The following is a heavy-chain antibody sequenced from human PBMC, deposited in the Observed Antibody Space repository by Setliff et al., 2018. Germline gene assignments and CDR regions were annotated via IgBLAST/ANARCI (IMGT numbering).Heavy chain of an antibody. CDR1: GGSVRSHY. J-gene: IGHJ4*02. V-gene: IGHV4-59*02. CDR2: IFYSGDT. Sequence: PSETLSLTCTVSGGSVRSHYWSWIRHSPGKGLEWIGFIFYSGDTKSNPSLKSQVTISVDTSKDQFSLKVISGTAADTAVYHCARYNPKLPELAIYGSFDYWGQGALVTVSS. D-gene: IGHD3-3*01. CDR3: ARYNPKLPELAIYGSFDY.